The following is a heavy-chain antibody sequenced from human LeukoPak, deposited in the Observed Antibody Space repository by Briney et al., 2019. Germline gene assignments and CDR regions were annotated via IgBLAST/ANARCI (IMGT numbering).Heavy chain of an antibody. D-gene: IGHD6-13*01. V-gene: IGHV4-34*01. Sequence: SETLSLTCAVYGGSFSGYYWSWIRQPPGKGLEWIGEINHSGSTNYNPSLKSRVTISVDTSKNQFSLKLSSVTAADPAVYYCARGPLAAAGRYYFDYWGQGTLVTVSS. CDR2: INHSGST. CDR1: GGSFSGYY. J-gene: IGHJ4*02. CDR3: ARGPLAAAGRYYFDY.